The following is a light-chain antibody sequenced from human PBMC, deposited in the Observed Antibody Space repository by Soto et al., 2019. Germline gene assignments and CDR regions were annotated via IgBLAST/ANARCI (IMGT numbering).Light chain of an antibody. Sequence: DIQMTQSPSTLSASVGDRVTITCRASETISSWLAWYQQQEGKAPKLLIYDASTLESGVPPRFSGSRSGTEFTLTISRLQPDDLGTYYCQQYNSFLSVTFGQGTRVEIK. J-gene: IGKJ1*01. V-gene: IGKV1-5*01. CDR2: DAS. CDR1: ETISSW. CDR3: QQYNSFLSVT.